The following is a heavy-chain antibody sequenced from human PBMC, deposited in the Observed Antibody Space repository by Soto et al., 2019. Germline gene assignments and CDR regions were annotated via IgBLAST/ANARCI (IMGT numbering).Heavy chain of an antibody. CDR2: ISAYNGNT. V-gene: IGHV1-18*01. J-gene: IGHJ6*02. Sequence: ASVKVSCKASGYTFTSYGISWVRQAPGQGLEWMGWISAYNGNTNYAQKLQGRVTMTTDTSTSTAYMELRSLRSDDTAVYYCARDWAYYDFWSGPISGMDVCGQGTTVTVSS. CDR3: ARDWAYYDFWSGPISGMDV. D-gene: IGHD3-3*01. CDR1: GYTFTSYG.